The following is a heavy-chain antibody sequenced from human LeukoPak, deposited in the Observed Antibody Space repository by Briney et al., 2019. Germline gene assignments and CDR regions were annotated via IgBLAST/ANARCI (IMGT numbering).Heavy chain of an antibody. CDR2: ISSSGRLI. CDR3: ARDTNNGLDV. D-gene: IGHD1-20*01. J-gene: IGHJ6*02. V-gene: IGHV3-11*01. Sequence: ISWIXXXPXKGLEWVSHISSSGRLIQYADSVKGRFTITRDNAQNFMSLQMNSLKPEDTAVYYCARDTNNGLDVWGRGTTVTVSS.